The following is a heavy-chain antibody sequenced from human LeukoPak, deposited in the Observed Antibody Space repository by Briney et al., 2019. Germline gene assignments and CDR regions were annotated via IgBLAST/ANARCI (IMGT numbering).Heavy chain of an antibody. J-gene: IGHJ4*02. CDR2: IIPIFGTA. D-gene: IGHD3-22*01. CDR1: GGTFSSYA. CDR3: ARGDSSGYYRGIFDY. Sequence: SVKVSCKASGGTFSSYAISWVRQAPGQGLEWMGGIIPIFGTANYAQKFQGRVTITADESTSTAYMELSSLRSEDTAVYYCARGDSSGYYRGIFDYWGQGTLVTVSS. V-gene: IGHV1-69*13.